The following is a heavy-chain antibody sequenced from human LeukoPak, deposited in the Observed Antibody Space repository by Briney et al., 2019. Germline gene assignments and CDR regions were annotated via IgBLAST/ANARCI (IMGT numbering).Heavy chain of an antibody. Sequence: SETLSLTCAVYGGSFSGYYWSWIRQPPGKGLEWIGEINHSGSTNYNPSLKSRVTISVDTSKNQFSLKLSSVTAADTAVYYCAREASLYCSGNDCYWAFDRWGQGTLVTVSS. CDR1: GGSFSGYY. J-gene: IGHJ5*02. D-gene: IGHD2-15*01. V-gene: IGHV4-34*01. CDR2: INHSGST. CDR3: AREASLYCSGNDCYWAFDR.